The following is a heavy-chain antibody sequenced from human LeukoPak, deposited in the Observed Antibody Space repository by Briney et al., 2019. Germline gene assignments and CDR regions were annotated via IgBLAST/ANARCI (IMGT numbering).Heavy chain of an antibody. Sequence: PGGSLRLSCAASGFTFSSYAMHWVRQAPGKGLEWVAVISYDGSNKYYADSVKGRFTISRDNSKNTLYLQMNSLRAEDTAVYYCASTAIGAMIVVVTGFDYWGQGTLVTVSS. V-gene: IGHV3-30-3*01. D-gene: IGHD3-22*01. CDR3: ASTAIGAMIVVVTGFDY. CDR1: GFTFSSYA. J-gene: IGHJ4*02. CDR2: ISYDGSNK.